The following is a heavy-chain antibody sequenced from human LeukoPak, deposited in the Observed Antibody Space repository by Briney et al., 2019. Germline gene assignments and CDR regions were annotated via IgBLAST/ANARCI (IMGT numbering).Heavy chain of an antibody. J-gene: IGHJ4*02. CDR1: GFTLSSYA. D-gene: IGHD2-2*01. Sequence: RGALRLSPPASGFTLSSYAMSWVHQAPPKGREWVSAISGSGGSTYYAHSAKGRFTISRDNSKNALSLPVNRLRTEDTAVYYCAKDDRAARTSGIVVVPAAVSEGLDYWGQGTLVTVSS. V-gene: IGHV3-23*01. CDR3: AKDDRAARTSGIVVVPAAVSEGLDY. CDR2: ISGSGGST.